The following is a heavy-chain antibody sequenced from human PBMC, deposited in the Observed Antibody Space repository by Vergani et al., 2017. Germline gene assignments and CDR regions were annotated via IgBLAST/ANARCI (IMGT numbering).Heavy chain of an antibody. CDR1: GFDFSSYI. J-gene: IGHJ3*01. CDR3: AREYSSTSGRAFDF. V-gene: IGHV3-48*01. Sequence: QLVESGGGWVQPGGSLRLSCVASGFDFSSYIMNWVRQAPGKGLEWVSFVSTGPKSQSYAESVKGRFTISRDSAKNSLYLQMDSLRAEDTAVYYCAREYSSTSGRAFDFWGQGTKVTVSS. D-gene: IGHD2-2*01. CDR2: VSTGPKSQ.